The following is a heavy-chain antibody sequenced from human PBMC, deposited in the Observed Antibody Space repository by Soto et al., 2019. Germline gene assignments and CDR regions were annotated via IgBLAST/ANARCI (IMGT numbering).Heavy chain of an antibody. V-gene: IGHV3-23*01. CDR3: AKADGEQWLIPHLDN. J-gene: IGHJ4*02. Sequence: EEQLLESGGGVVQPGGSQRLSCVASGFNFKKFAMAWVRQAPGEGLEWVSGISCCGGSTSYADSVKGRFSTARDDSKNTLSLQMNGLRVEDTAQYFCAKADGEQWLIPHLDNWGQGTLVTVS. D-gene: IGHD6-19*01. CDR2: ISCCGGST. CDR1: GFNFKKFA.